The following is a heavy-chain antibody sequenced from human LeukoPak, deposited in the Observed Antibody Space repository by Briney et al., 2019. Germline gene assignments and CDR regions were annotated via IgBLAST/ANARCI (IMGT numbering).Heavy chain of an antibody. V-gene: IGHV4-30-4*01. CDR3: ASFLRGFDY. Sequence: PSETLSLTCTVSGGSISNGDYYWSWIRQPPGKGVEWIGYIYYSGSTYHNPSLKSRVTISVDTSKNQFSLKLSSVTAADTAVYYCASFLRGFDYWGQGTLVTVSS. CDR2: IYYSGST. D-gene: IGHD2/OR15-2a*01. J-gene: IGHJ4*02. CDR1: GGSISNGDYY.